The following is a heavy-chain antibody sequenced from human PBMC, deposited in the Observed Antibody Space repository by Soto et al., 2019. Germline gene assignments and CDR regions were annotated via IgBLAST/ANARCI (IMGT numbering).Heavy chain of an antibody. V-gene: IGHV1-8*01. CDR3: ARGTYYDFWSGSSSGYYYMDV. D-gene: IGHD3-3*01. J-gene: IGHJ6*03. Sequence: ASVKVSCKASGYTFTSYDINWVRQATGQGLEWMGWMNPNSGNTGYAQKFQGRVTMTRNNSTSTAYMELSSLRSEDTAVYYCARGTYYDFWSGSSSGYYYMDVWGKGTTVTVSS. CDR1: GYTFTSYD. CDR2: MNPNSGNT.